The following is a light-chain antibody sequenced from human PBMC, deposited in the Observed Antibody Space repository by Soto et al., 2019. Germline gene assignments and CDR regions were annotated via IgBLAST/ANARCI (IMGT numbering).Light chain of an antibody. J-gene: IGKJ5*01. CDR1: QSVSSS. CDR3: QQRSNWPIT. Sequence: EIVMTQSPATLSVSPGERATLSCRASQSVSSSLAWYQQKPGQAPRLLIYTASTRATGIPARFSGSGSGTDFTLTISSLEPEDFALYYCQQRSNWPITFGQGTRLEIK. V-gene: IGKV3-11*01. CDR2: TAS.